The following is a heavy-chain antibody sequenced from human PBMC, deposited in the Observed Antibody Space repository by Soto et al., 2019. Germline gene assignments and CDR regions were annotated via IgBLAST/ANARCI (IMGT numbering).Heavy chain of an antibody. CDR3: ARHRGLMVSIPVDGMDV. J-gene: IGHJ6*02. CDR2: IDPSDSYT. CDR1: GYSFTSYW. Sequence: GESLKISCKGSGYSFTSYWISWVRQMPGKGLEWMGRIDPSDSYTNYSPSFQGHVTISADKSISTAYLQWSSLKASDTAMYYCARHRGLMVSIPVDGMDVWGQGTTVTVSS. D-gene: IGHD2-8*01. V-gene: IGHV5-10-1*01.